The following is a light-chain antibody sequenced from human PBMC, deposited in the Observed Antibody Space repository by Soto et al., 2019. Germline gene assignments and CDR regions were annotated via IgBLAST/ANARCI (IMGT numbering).Light chain of an antibody. CDR1: SSNIGAGYD. J-gene: IGLJ2*01. CDR3: GTWDSSLNGVV. Sequence: QSVLTQPPSVSGAPGQRVTISCTGSSSNIGAGYDVHWYQQLPGTAPKLLIFGNINRPSGVPDRFSGSKSGTSATLDITGLQTGDEADYYCGTWDSSLNGVVFGGGTKLTVL. CDR2: GNI. V-gene: IGLV1-40*01.